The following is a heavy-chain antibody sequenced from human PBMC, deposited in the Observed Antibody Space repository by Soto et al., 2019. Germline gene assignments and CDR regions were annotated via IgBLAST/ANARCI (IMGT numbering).Heavy chain of an antibody. CDR2: ISHLENT. Sequence: LSLTCTVSGASISYGGFSWSWIRQSPGKGLEWIGYISHLENTYLHPSFKSRLTMSIDRTRNQFSLKLSSVTAADMAVYYCARGGGYDSFDYWGQGVLVTVSS. J-gene: IGHJ4*02. CDR1: GASISYGGFS. D-gene: IGHD5-12*01. CDR3: ARGGGYDSFDY. V-gene: IGHV4-30-2*06.